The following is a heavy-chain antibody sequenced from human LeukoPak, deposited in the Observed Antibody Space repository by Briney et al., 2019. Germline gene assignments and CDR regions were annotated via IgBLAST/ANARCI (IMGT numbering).Heavy chain of an antibody. CDR2: IYYSGST. CDR3: ARAARWIQLWLLDY. D-gene: IGHD5-18*01. V-gene: IGHV4-31*03. CDR1: GGSISSGGYY. Sequence: TSETLSLTCTVSGGSISSGGYYWSWIRQHPGKGLEWIGYIYYSGSTYYNPSLKSRVTISVDTSKSQFSLKLSSVTAADTAVYYCARAARWIQLWLLDYWGQGTLVTVSS. J-gene: IGHJ4*02.